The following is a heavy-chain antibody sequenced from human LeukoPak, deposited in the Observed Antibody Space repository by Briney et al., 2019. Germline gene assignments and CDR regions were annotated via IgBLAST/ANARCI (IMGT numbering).Heavy chain of an antibody. J-gene: IGHJ4*02. Sequence: PSETLSLTCTVSGGSISSYYWSWIRQPPGKGLEWIGYIYYSGSTNYNPSLKSRVTISVDTSKNQFSLKVTSVTAADTAMYYCARRDTSGWYRYWGQGTLVTVSS. CDR3: ARRDTSGWYRY. CDR1: GGSISSYY. V-gene: IGHV4-59*08. D-gene: IGHD6-19*01. CDR2: IYYSGST.